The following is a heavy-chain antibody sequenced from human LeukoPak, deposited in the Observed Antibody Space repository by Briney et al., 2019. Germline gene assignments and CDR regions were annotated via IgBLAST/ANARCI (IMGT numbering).Heavy chain of an antibody. Sequence: PSETLSLTCTVSGCSITHYYWTWIRQPPGKGLEWIGSIYYSGSTYYNPSLKSRVTISVDTSKNQFSLKLSSVTAADTAVYYCARSLPNDAFDIWGQGTMVTVSS. CDR2: IYYSGST. CDR3: ARSLPNDAFDI. V-gene: IGHV4-59*05. D-gene: IGHD2-15*01. CDR1: GCSITHYY. J-gene: IGHJ3*02.